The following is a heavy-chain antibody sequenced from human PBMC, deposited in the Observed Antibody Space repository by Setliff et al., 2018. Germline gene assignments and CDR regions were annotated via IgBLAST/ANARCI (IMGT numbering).Heavy chain of an antibody. CDR3: ARSPAFDY. CDR2: IRSKSDGGTP. D-gene: IGHD2-15*01. V-gene: IGHV3-15*01. J-gene: IGHJ4*02. CDR1: GFTFNNAW. Sequence: GGSLRLSCAASGFTFNNAWMNWVRQAPGKGLEWVGHIRSKSDGGTPEYAAPVKGRFTISRDDSENSVYLEMNRLNTDDTAVYYCARSPAFDYWGQGTLVTVSS.